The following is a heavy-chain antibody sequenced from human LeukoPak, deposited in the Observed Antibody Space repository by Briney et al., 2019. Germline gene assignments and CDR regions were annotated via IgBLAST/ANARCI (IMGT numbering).Heavy chain of an antibody. CDR1: GGSISSNNYY. V-gene: IGHV4-39*07. Sequence: SETLSLTCIVSGGSISSNNYYWGWIRQPPGKGLEWIGSIYYSGSTYYTPSLKSRVTISVDTSKNQFSLKLSSVTAADTAVYYCASLYGSGSYYPSDYWGQGTLVTVSS. J-gene: IGHJ4*02. CDR3: ASLYGSGSYYPSDY. D-gene: IGHD3-10*01. CDR2: IYYSGST.